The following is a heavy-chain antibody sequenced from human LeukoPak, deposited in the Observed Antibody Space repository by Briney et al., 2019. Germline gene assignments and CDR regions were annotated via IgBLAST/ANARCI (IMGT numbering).Heavy chain of an antibody. J-gene: IGHJ4*02. V-gene: IGHV3-30*04. D-gene: IGHD2/OR15-2a*01. CDR3: TTVAFLYSFDY. CDR1: GFTFSSYV. Sequence: PEGSLRLSCAASGFTFSSYVMHWVRQAPGKGLERVAIISYAGSNEYYADSVKGRFTISRDNSKNTLYLQMNSLKTEDTAVYYCTTVAFLYSFDYWGQGTLVTVPS. CDR2: ISYAGSNE.